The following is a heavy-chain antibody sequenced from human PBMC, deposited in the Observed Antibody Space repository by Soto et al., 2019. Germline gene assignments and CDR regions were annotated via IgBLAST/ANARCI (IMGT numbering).Heavy chain of an antibody. J-gene: IGHJ4*02. CDR3: ARGGHVVVVTAAFDY. D-gene: IGHD2-21*02. CDR1: GNTFTNYY. V-gene: IGHV1-46*01. CDR2: INPSGGHT. Sequence: QVQLMQSGAEVKKPGASVKVSCKASGNTFTNYYIHWVRQAPGQGLEWMGTINPSGGHTTYAQKFLGRVTMTRDTSTSTLYLGLTSVRSEDTAVYYCARGGHVVVVTAAFDYWGQGTLVTVSS.